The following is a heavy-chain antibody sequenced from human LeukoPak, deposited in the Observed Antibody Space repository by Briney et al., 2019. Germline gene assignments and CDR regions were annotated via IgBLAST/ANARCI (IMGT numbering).Heavy chain of an antibody. D-gene: IGHD5-12*01. CDR1: GGSFSGYY. J-gene: IGHJ5*02. V-gene: IGHV4-34*01. CDR3: ARRYSGYLFDWFDP. Sequence: PSETLSLTCAVYGGSFSGYYWSWIRQPPGKGLEWIGEINHSGSTNYNPSLKSRVTISVDTSKNQFSLKLSSVTAADTAVYYCARRYSGYLFDWFDPWGQGTLVTVSS. CDR2: INHSGST.